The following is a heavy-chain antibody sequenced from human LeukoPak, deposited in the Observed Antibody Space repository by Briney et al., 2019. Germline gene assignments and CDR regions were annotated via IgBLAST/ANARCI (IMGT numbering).Heavy chain of an antibody. D-gene: IGHD3-10*01. J-gene: IGHJ4*02. CDR2: IKGIGPTT. V-gene: IGHV3-11*04. Sequence: GGSLRLSCTVSGFTVSSNYMSWIRQAPGKGLEWVSTIKGIGPTTYYADSLKGRFTISRDNAKNSLFLQMSSLRAEDTAVYYCAGGLWYASGSDYWGQGTLVTVSS. CDR1: GFTVSSNY. CDR3: AGGLWYASGSDY.